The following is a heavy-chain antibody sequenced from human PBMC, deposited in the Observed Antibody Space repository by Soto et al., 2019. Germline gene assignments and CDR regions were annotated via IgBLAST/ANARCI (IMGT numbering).Heavy chain of an antibody. CDR3: ARDTVYYGSGSYFSPGYYYGMDV. D-gene: IGHD3-10*01. Sequence: QVQLVQSGAEVKKPGASVKVSCKASGYTFTSYGISWVRQAPGQGLEWMGWISAYNGNTNYAQKLQGRVTMTTDPATSTAYMELRSLRSDDTAVYYCARDTVYYGSGSYFSPGYYYGMDVWGKGTTVTVSS. V-gene: IGHV1-18*01. J-gene: IGHJ6*04. CDR2: ISAYNGNT. CDR1: GYTFTSYG.